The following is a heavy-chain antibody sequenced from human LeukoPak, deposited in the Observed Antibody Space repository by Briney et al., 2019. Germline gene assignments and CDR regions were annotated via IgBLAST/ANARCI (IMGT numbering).Heavy chain of an antibody. Sequence: PGGSLRLSCAASGFTFSSYAMSWVRQAPGKGLEWIGRIYTSGSTNYNPSLKSRVTMSVDTSKNQFSLKLSSVTAADTAVYYCARGPSSGSYHLFQHWGQGTLVTVSS. J-gene: IGHJ1*01. CDR1: GFTFSSYA. V-gene: IGHV4-4*07. CDR2: IYTSGST. D-gene: IGHD1-26*01. CDR3: ARGPSSGSYHLFQH.